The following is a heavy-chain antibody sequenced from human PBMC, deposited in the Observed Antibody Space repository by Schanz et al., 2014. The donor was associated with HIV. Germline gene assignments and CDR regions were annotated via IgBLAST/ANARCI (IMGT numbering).Heavy chain of an antibody. V-gene: IGHV3-23*01. CDR1: GFTFRSYA. Sequence: EVQLLESGGGLVQPGGSLRLTCAASGFTFRSYAMTWVRQAPGKGLDWVSGITGSGVSTYYADSVKGRFTISRDNSKNTLYLQMNSLKTEDTAVYYCTRLVVRWFGEAHYSMDVWGQGTTVTVAS. CDR3: TRLVVRWFGEAHYSMDV. CDR2: ITGSGVST. J-gene: IGHJ6*02. D-gene: IGHD3-10*01.